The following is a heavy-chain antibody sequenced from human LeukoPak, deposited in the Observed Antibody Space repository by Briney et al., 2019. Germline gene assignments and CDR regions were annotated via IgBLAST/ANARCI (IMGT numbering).Heavy chain of an antibody. D-gene: IGHD5-18*01. CDR3: ATSHPGYSLSAFDY. CDR1: GYTFTSYG. V-gene: IGHV1-18*01. Sequence: ASVKVSCKASGYTFTSYGISWVRQAPGQGLEWMGWISAYNGNTNYAQKLQGRVTMTTDTSTSTAYMELRSLRSDDTAVYYCATSHPGYSLSAFDYWGQGTLVTVSS. J-gene: IGHJ4*02. CDR2: ISAYNGNT.